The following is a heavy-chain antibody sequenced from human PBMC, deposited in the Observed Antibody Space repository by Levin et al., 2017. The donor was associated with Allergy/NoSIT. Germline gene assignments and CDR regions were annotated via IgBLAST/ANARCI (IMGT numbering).Heavy chain of an antibody. CDR3: ARPAGSGWRDDAFDI. V-gene: IGHV4-39*02. J-gene: IGHJ3*02. Sequence: SQTLSLTCTVSGGSISSSSYFWGWIRQPPGRGLEWIATIRYSGSTFYNPSLKSRVTTSVDTSKNHLSLKLNSVTAADTAVYYCARPAGSGWRDDAFDIWGQGTMVTVSS. CDR1: GGSISSSSYF. CDR2: IRYSGST. D-gene: IGHD6-19*01.